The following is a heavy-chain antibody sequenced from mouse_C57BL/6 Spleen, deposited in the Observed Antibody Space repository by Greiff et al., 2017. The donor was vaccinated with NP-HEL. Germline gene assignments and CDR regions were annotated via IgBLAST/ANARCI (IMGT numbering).Heavy chain of an antibody. Sequence: VQLQQSDAELVKPGASVKISCKVSGYTFTDHTIHWMKQRPEQGLEWIGYIYPRDGSTKYNEKFKGKATLTADKSSSTAYMQLNSLTSEDSAVYFCAPIYYDYGYYFDYWGQSTTLTVSS. V-gene: IGHV1-78*01. J-gene: IGHJ2*01. CDR1: GYTFTDHT. CDR3: APIYYDYGYYFDY. CDR2: IYPRDGST. D-gene: IGHD2-4*01.